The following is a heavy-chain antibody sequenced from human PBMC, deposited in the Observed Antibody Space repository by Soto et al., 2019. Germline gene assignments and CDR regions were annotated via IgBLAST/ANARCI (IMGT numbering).Heavy chain of an antibody. Sequence: ASVKVSCKASGYTFTSYAMHWVRQAPGQRLEWMGWINAGNGNTKYSQKFQGRVTITRDTSASTAYMELSSLRSEDTAVYYCAIVMELWTWDYLDYWGQAILVSVSS. CDR2: INAGNGNT. D-gene: IGHD5-18*01. V-gene: IGHV1-3*01. CDR1: GYTFTSYA. J-gene: IGHJ4*02. CDR3: AIVMELWTWDYLDY.